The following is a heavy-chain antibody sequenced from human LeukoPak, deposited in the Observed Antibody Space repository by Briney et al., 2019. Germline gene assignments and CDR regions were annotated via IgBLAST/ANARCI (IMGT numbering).Heavy chain of an antibody. CDR1: GGSISSYY. CDR2: IYYSGST. Sequence: PSETLSLTCTVSGGSISSYYWSWIRQPPGKGLEWIGYIYYSGSTKYKPSLKSRVTISVDTSKNQFSLKLSSVTAADAAVYYCARGRFLDAFDIWGQGTMVTVSS. CDR3: ARGRFLDAFDI. D-gene: IGHD3-3*01. J-gene: IGHJ3*02. V-gene: IGHV4-59*01.